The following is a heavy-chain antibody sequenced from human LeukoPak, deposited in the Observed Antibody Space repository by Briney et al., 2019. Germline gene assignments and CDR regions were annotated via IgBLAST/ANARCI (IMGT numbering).Heavy chain of an antibody. CDR1: GFTFSSYA. D-gene: IGHD3-3*01. CDR2: ISGSGGST. Sequence: GGSLRLSCAASGFTFSSYAMSWVRQAPGKGVEWVSAISGSGGSTYYADSVKGRFTISRDNSKNTLYLQMNSLRAEDTAVYYCAKSYYDFWSGYPDAFAFWGQGTMVTVSS. V-gene: IGHV3-23*01. CDR3: AKSYYDFWSGYPDAFAF. J-gene: IGHJ3*01.